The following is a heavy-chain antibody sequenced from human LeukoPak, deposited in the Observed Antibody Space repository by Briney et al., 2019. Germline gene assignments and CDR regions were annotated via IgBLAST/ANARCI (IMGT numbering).Heavy chain of an antibody. V-gene: IGHV3-7*05. D-gene: IGHD3-3*01. CDR2: IKQDGSEK. CDR1: GFTFSSYW. CDR3: ARGVRITIFGVVYYFDY. J-gene: IGHJ4*02. Sequence: PGGSLRLSCAASGFTFSSYWMSWVRQAPGKGLEWVANIKQDGSEKYYVDSVKGRFTISRDNAKNSLYLQMNSLRAEDTAVYYCARGVRITIFGVVYYFDYWGQGTLVAVSS.